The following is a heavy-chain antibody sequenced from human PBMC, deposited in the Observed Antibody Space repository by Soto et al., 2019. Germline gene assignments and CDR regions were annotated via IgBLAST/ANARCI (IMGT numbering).Heavy chain of an antibody. CDR2: IFPGDSDT. J-gene: IGHJ4*02. CDR3: ARLGSGSELYYFDY. Sequence: GESLKISCKGSGYSFTSYWIGWGRQMPGKGLEWMGIIFPGDSDTRYSPSFQGQVTISVDKSFSTAYLQWSSLKAADTAMYYCARLGSGSELYYFDYWGQGTLVTVSS. CDR1: GYSFTSYW. V-gene: IGHV5-51*01. D-gene: IGHD5-12*01.